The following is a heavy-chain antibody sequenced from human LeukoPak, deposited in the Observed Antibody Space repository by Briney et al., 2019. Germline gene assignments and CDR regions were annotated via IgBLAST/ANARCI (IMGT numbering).Heavy chain of an antibody. J-gene: IGHJ4*02. D-gene: IGHD3-10*01. V-gene: IGHV1-8*01. CDR3: ASIGIVVRGQLDY. Sequence: ASVKVSCKASGYTFTSYDINWVRQATGQGLEWMGWMNPNSGNTGYAQKFQGRVTMTRNTSISTAYMELSSLRSEDTAVYYCASIGIVVRGQLDYWGQGTLVTVSS. CDR2: MNPNSGNT. CDR1: GYTFTSYD.